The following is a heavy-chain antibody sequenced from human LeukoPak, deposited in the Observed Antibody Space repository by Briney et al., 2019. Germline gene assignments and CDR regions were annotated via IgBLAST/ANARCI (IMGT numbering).Heavy chain of an antibody. CDR3: AIARDFWSGWPDY. CDR1: GFTFSSYA. Sequence: GGSLRLSCAASGFTFSSYAMSWVRQAPGKGLEWVSAISGSGGSTYYADSVKGRFTISRDNSKNTLYLQMNSLRAEDTAVYYCAIARDFWSGWPDYWGRGTLVTVSS. J-gene: IGHJ4*02. D-gene: IGHD3-3*01. V-gene: IGHV3-23*01. CDR2: ISGSGGST.